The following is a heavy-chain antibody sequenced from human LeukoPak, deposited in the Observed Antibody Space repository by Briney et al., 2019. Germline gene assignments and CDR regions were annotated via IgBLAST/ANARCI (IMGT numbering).Heavy chain of an antibody. J-gene: IGHJ4*02. D-gene: IGHD3-10*01. CDR1: GFTFSSYA. Sequence: GGSLRPSCAASGFTFSSYAMSWVRQAPGKGLEWVSAISGSGGSTYYADSVKGRFTISRDNSKNTLYLQMNSLRAEDTAVYYCAKDWIGGLLWFGDHEDYWGQGTLVTVSS. CDR2: ISGSGGST. V-gene: IGHV3-23*01. CDR3: AKDWIGGLLWFGDHEDY.